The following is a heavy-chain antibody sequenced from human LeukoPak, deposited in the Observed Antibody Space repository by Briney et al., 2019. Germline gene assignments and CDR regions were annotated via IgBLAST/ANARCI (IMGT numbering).Heavy chain of an antibody. CDR3: AGKYCSGSSCITGAYDI. J-gene: IGHJ3*02. CDR2: ISSSGSSI. V-gene: IGHV3-48*03. CDR1: GFTFSSYE. Sequence: PGGSLRLSCAASGFTFSSYEMSWVRQAPGKGLDWVSYISSSGSSIHYADSVKGRFIISRDNAKNSLYLQMNSLRAEDTAVYYCAGKYCSGSSCITGAYDIWGKGTMITVSS. D-gene: IGHD2-15*01.